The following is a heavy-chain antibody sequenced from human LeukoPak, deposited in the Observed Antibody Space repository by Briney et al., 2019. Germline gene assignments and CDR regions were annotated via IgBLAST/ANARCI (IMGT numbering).Heavy chain of an antibody. D-gene: IGHD5-24*01. CDR1: GASLGSSAYY. J-gene: IGHJ5*02. CDR2: VYSSGTT. CDR3: ARDRGRWIQPNWSDP. V-gene: IGHV4-39*07. Sequence: SETLSLTCTVSGASLGSSAYYWDWIRQPPGKGLEWIGTVYSSGTTYYNPSLRNRVSISIDTSTNQFSLNLTSVTGADTAVYYCARDRGRWIQPNWSDPWGQGTLVIVSS.